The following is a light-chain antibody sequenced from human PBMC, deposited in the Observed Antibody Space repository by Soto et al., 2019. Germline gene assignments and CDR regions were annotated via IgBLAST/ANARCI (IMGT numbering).Light chain of an antibody. CDR3: QQRSNWPLT. CDR2: DAS. Sequence: EKMLTHSPATLSLTLVDRITLXFMASQSVSSYLAWYQQKPGQAPRLLIYDASNRATGIPARFSGSGSGTDFTLTISSLEPEDFAVYYCQQRSNWPLTSGGGTKAAIK. CDR1: QSVSSY. V-gene: IGKV3-11*01. J-gene: IGKJ4*01.